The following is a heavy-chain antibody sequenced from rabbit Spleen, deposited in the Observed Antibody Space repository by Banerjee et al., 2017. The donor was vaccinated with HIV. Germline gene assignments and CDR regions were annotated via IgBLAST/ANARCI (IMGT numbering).Heavy chain of an antibody. CDR2: IDTGSSGFT. V-gene: IGHV1S40*01. J-gene: IGHJ4*01. CDR1: GVSFSGNSY. CDR3: ARDLVTVIGWNFNL. Sequence: QSLEESGGDLVKPGASLTLTCIASGVSFSGNSYMCWVRQAPGKGLEWIACIDTGSSGFTYFASWAKGRFTISKTSSTTVFLQMTSLTAADTATYFCARDLVTVIGWNFNLWGPGTLVTVS. D-gene: IGHD5-1*01.